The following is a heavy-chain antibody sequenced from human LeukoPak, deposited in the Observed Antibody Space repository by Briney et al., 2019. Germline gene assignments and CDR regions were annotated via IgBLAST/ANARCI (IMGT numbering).Heavy chain of an antibody. V-gene: IGHV1-69*05. J-gene: IGHJ4*02. CDR1: LGTFISYA. CDR2: IVPIFGTA. D-gene: IGHD2-8*02. Sequence: SVKLSCKASLGTFISYAISWGRQAPGQGVEGRGGIVPIFGTANYAQKFQGRVTITTDESTSTAYMELSSLRSEDTAVYYCARGPPHCAGGSCYSDYWGEGTLVTVSS. CDR3: ARGPPHCAGGSCYSDY.